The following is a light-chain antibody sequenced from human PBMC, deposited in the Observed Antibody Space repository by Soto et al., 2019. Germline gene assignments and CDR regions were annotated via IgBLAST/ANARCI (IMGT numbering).Light chain of an antibody. Sequence: QSALTQPASVSGSPGQSITISCTGTSSYVGGYNYVSWYQQHPGKAPKLMIYDVSNRPSGVSDRFSGSKSGNTASLTFSGLQAEDEAEYYCSSYTSTSSVVFGGGTKLTVL. CDR3: SSYTSTSSVV. J-gene: IGLJ2*01. CDR2: DVS. CDR1: SSYVGGYNY. V-gene: IGLV2-14*03.